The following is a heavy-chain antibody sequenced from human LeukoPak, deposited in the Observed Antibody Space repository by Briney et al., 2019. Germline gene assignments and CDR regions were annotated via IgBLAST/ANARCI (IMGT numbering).Heavy chain of an antibody. V-gene: IGHV1-69*13. D-gene: IGHD3-3*01. CDR1: GGTFSSYA. J-gene: IGHJ5*02. CDR2: IIPIFGTA. Sequence: AASVKVSCKASGGTFSSYAISWVRQAPGQGLEWMGGIIPIFGTANYAQKFQGRVTITADESTSTAYMELSSLRSEDTAVYYCARDHDFWSGYSTNWFDPWGQGTLVTVSS. CDR3: ARDHDFWSGYSTNWFDP.